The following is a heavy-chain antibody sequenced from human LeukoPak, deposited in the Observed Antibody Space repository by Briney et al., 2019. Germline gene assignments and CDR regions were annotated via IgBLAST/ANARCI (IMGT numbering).Heavy chain of an antibody. CDR3: ASYYGSGSHFDY. Sequence: GGSLRLSCAASGFTFSTYWMSWVRQAPGKGLEWVANINQDGSEKYYVDSVKGRFTISRDDAKNSLYLQMNSLRAEDTAVYYCASYYGSGSHFDYWGQGTLVTVSP. J-gene: IGHJ4*02. CDR1: GFTFSTYW. D-gene: IGHD3-10*01. V-gene: IGHV3-7*01. CDR2: INQDGSEK.